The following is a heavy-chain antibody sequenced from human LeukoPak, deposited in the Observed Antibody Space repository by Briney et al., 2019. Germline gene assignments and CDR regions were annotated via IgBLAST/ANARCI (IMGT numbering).Heavy chain of an antibody. Sequence: GGSLRLSCAVSGFTLSTNSMNWVRQAPGKGLEWVSFISSSSTYIHYADSVKGRFTISRDNAKNSLYLQMNSLRAEDTAVYYCVRYGSGSYSFDYWGQGTLVTVSS. D-gene: IGHD3-10*01. V-gene: IGHV3-21*01. J-gene: IGHJ4*02. CDR1: GFTLSTNS. CDR2: ISSSSTYI. CDR3: VRYGSGSYSFDY.